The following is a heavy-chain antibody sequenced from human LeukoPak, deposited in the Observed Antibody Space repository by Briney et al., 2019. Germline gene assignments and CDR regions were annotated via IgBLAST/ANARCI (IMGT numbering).Heavy chain of an antibody. J-gene: IGHJ4*02. V-gene: IGHV3-7*04. CDR3: ARADSYGSILDY. D-gene: IGHD5-18*01. CDR1: GFTFSNYL. Sequence: GGSLRLSCAASGFTFSNYLMSWVRQAPGKGLEWVASIDQYGRAKYYVDSVRGRFTFSRDNTKNSLHLQMNSLRAEDTAVYYCARADSYGSILDYWGQGTRVIDSS. CDR2: IDQYGRAK.